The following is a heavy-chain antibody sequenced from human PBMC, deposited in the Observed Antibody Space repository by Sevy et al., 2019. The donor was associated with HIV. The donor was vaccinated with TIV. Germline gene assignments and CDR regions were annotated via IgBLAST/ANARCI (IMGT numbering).Heavy chain of an antibody. CDR3: ARGRDYGNFDY. V-gene: IGHV3-33*01. Sequence: GGSLRLSCAASGFNFSIYGMHWVRQAPGKGLEWVALIWYDGSNKYYADSVKGRFTISRDNSKNTLFLQMNSLRAEDTAVYYCARGRDYGNFDYWGLGTLVTVSS. CDR1: GFNFSIYG. CDR2: IWYDGSNK. J-gene: IGHJ4*02. D-gene: IGHD4-17*01.